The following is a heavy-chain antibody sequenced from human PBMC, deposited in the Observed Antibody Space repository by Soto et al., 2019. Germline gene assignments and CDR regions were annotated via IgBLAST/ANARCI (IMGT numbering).Heavy chain of an antibody. J-gene: IGHJ6*02. Sequence: GWSLRLSCASSVFTFISYGMHWVRQAPGKGLEWVSGISWNSGSIGYADSVKGRFTISRDNAKNSLSLQMNSLRAEDTALYYCAKEKGFGGVRKGMDVWGQGTTVTVSS. CDR3: AKEKGFGGVRKGMDV. CDR1: VFTFISYG. D-gene: IGHD3-16*01. V-gene: IGHV3-9*01. CDR2: ISWNSGSI.